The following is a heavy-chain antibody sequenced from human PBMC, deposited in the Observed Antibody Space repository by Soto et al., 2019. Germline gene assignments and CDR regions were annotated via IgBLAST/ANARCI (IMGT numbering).Heavy chain of an antibody. J-gene: IGHJ4*02. V-gene: IGHV3-23*01. Sequence: GGSLRLSCAASGFTFSSYAMSWVRQAPGKGLEWVSAISGSGGSTYYADSVKGRFTISRDNSKNTLYLQMNSLRAEDTAVYYCNVGGRLGLFDYWGQGTLVTVSS. D-gene: IGHD3-16*01. CDR2: ISGSGGST. CDR1: GFTFSSYA. CDR3: NVGGRLGLFDY.